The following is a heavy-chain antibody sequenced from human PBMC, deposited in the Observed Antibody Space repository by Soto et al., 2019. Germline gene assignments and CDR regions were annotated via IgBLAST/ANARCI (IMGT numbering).Heavy chain of an antibody. J-gene: IGHJ4*02. CDR3: ANNGVAIYSNYGRGY. V-gene: IGHV3-23*01. CDR1: GFTFSSYA. D-gene: IGHD4-4*01. CDR2: ISGSGGST. Sequence: GGSLRLSCAASGFTFSSYAMSWVRQAPGKGLEWVSAISGSGGSTYYADSVKGRFTISRDNSKNTLYLQMNSLRAEDTAVYYCANNGVAIYSNYGRGYWGQGTLVTVSS.